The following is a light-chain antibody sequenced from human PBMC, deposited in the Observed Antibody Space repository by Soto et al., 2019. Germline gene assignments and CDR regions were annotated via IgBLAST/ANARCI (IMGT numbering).Light chain of an antibody. CDR2: GSS. J-gene: IGKJ4*01. Sequence: EIVLTQSPGTLSLSPGERATLSCWASQSISSNYLAWYQQKPGQPPRLLISGSSIRATGIPKRFSGSASGTNFTLTISSLEPEDFATYYCQQYNNWPVTFGGGTKVDIK. CDR3: QQYNNWPVT. V-gene: IGKV3-20*01. CDR1: QSISSNY.